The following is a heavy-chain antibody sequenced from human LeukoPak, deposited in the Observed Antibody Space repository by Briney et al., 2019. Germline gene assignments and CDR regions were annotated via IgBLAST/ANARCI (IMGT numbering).Heavy chain of an antibody. CDR1: GGSINSYY. CDR3: ARVGVVRNCSGGSCSLLGGWIDS. J-gene: IGHJ5*01. Sequence: PSETLSLTCTVSGGSINSYYWSWIRQPAGKGLEEIGHIYTSGSTNYNPSLRSRLTMSVDTSKNQFSLKLSSVTAADTAMYYCARVGVVRNCSGGSCSLLGGWIDSWGQGTLVIVSS. D-gene: IGHD2-15*01. CDR2: IYTSGST. V-gene: IGHV4-4*07.